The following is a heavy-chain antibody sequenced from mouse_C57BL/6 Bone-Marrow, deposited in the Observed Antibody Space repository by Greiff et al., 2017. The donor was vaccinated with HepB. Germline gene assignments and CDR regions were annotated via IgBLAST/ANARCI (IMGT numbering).Heavy chain of an antibody. J-gene: IGHJ3*01. CDR3: TDGYPFAY. CDR1: GFNIKDDY. V-gene: IGHV14-4*01. CDR2: IDPENGDT. D-gene: IGHD2-3*01. Sequence: EVQRVESGAELVRPGASVKLSCTASGFNIKDDYMHWVKQRPEQGLEWIGWIDPENGDTEYASKFQGKATITADTSSNTAYLQLSSLTSEDTAVYYCTDGYPFAYWGQGTLVTVSA.